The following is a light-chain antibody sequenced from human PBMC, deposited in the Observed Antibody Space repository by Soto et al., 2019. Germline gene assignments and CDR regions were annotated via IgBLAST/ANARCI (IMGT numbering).Light chain of an antibody. J-gene: IGKJ1*01. CDR3: QQSYSTPRT. CDR1: LSIITY. CDR2: AAS. Sequence: DIQMTQSPSSLSASVGDRVTITCRASLSIITYLNWYQQKPGKAPNLVIYAASSLQSGVPSRFSGSGSGTDFTLTISSLKPEDFATYNCQQSYSTPRTFGQGTKVEIK. V-gene: IGKV1-39*01.